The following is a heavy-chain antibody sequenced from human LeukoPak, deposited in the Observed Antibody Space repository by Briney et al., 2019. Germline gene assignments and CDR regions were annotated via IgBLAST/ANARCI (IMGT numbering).Heavy chain of an antibody. CDR3: ARSITGTTPGAFDI. V-gene: IGHV1-18*01. Sequence: GASVKVPCKASGYTFTSYGISWVRQAPGQGLEWMGWISAYNGNTNYAQKLQGRVTMTTDTSTSTAYMELRSLRSDDTAVYYCARSITGTTPGAFDIWGQGTMVTVSS. J-gene: IGHJ3*02. CDR2: ISAYNGNT. D-gene: IGHD1-7*01. CDR1: GYTFTSYG.